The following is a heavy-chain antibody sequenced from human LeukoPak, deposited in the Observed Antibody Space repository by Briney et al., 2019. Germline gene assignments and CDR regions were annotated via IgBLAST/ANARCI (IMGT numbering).Heavy chain of an antibody. CDR1: GGSISSSSYY. J-gene: IGHJ6*03. CDR3: AGERDYYYYMDV. V-gene: IGHV4-39*07. CDR2: IYYSGST. Sequence: SETLSLTCTVSGGSISSSSYYWGWIRQPPGKGLEWIGSIYYSGSTYCNPSLKSRVTMSVDTSKNQFSLKLSSVTAADTAVYYCAGERDYYYYMDVWGKGTTVTISS.